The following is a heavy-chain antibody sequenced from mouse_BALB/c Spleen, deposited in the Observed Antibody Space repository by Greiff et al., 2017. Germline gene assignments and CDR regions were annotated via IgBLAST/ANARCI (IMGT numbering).Heavy chain of an antibody. CDR3: TRRGGNLFDY. D-gene: IGHD2-1*01. CDR1: GYTFTSYW. Sequence: QVQLQQSGAELVRPGASVKLSCKASGYTFTSYWINWVKQRPGQGLEWIGNIYPSDSYTNYNQKFKDKATLTVDKSSSTAYMQLSSPTSEDSAVYYCTRRGGNLFDYWGQGTTLTVSS. V-gene: IGHV1-69*02. CDR2: IYPSDSYT. J-gene: IGHJ2*01.